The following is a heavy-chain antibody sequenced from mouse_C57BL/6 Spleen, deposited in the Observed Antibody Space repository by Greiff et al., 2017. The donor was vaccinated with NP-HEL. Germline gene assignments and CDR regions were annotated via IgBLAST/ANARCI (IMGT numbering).Heavy chain of an antibody. Sequence: VQLQQSGAELVRPGASVKLSCTASGFNINDDSMHWVKQRPEQGLEWIGWIDPENGDTEYAPKFQGKATITADTSSNTAYLQLSSLTSEDTAVYYCSAGYGYSFAYWGQGTMVTVSA. CDR1: GFNINDDS. V-gene: IGHV14-4*01. CDR2: IDPENGDT. CDR3: SAGYGYSFAY. J-gene: IGHJ3*01. D-gene: IGHD2-2*01.